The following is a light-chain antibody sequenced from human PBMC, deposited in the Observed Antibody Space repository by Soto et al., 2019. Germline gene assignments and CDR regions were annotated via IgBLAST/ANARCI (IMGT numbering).Light chain of an antibody. CDR2: DVN. Sequence: QSALTQPASVSGSPGQSITIFCTGTSSDVGGYNYVSWYQHYAGKAPKLILYDVNNRPSGVSNRFSGSKSGNTASLTISGLQTEDEADYYCSSYAGSNIFVFGGGTKLTVL. J-gene: IGLJ2*01. V-gene: IGLV2-14*03. CDR3: SSYAGSNIFV. CDR1: SSDVGGYNY.